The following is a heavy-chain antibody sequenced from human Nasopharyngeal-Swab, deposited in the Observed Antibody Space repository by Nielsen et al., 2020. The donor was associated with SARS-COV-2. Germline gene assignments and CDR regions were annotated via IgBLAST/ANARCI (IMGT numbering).Heavy chain of an antibody. CDR2: ISWNSGRI. CDR1: GFTFDDYA. V-gene: IGHV3-9*01. J-gene: IGHJ3*02. Sequence: GGSLRLSCAASGFTFDDYAMHWVRQAPGKGLEWVSGISWNSGRIGYADSVKGRFTISRDNAKNSLYLQMNSLRAEDTALYYCAKDRYRLNYYDSSLDAFDIWGQGTMVTVS. CDR3: AKDRYRLNYYDSSLDAFDI. D-gene: IGHD3-22*01.